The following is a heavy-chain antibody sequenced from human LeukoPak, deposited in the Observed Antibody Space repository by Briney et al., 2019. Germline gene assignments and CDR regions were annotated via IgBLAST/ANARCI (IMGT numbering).Heavy chain of an antibody. J-gene: IGHJ4*02. CDR1: GSGFTFTTTW. D-gene: IGHD3-16*02. CDR3: TTLSTVRGVIVSSY. V-gene: IGHV3-15*01. CDR2: IKSISDGGTT. Sequence: GGSLRLSCAASGSGFTFTTTWMSWVRQAPGKGLDWVGRIKSISDGGTTEYAASVKGRFTISRDDLKNTVYLQMSSLKTEDTAVYYCTTLSTVRGVIVSSYWGQGTLVTVSS.